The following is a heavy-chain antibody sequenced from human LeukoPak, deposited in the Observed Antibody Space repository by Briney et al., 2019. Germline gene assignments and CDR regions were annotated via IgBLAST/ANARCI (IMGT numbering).Heavy chain of an antibody. Sequence: SETLSLTCTVSGGSISSYYWSWIRQPPGKGLEGIGYIYTSGSTNYNPSLKSRVTISVDTSKNQFSLKLSSVTAADTAVYYCARQSRGVAYNWFDPWGQETLVTVSS. CDR1: GGSISSYY. CDR3: ARQSRGVAYNWFDP. V-gene: IGHV4-4*09. J-gene: IGHJ5*02. CDR2: IYTSGST. D-gene: IGHD2-15*01.